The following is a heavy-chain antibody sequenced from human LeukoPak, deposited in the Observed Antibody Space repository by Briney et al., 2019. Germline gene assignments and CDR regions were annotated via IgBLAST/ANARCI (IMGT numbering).Heavy chain of an antibody. CDR3: ASYPPPSSGDYYYYGMDV. CDR2: IYYSGST. CDR1: GGSISSSSYY. Sequence: SETLSLTCTVSGGSISSSSYYWGWIRQPPGKGLEWIGSIYYSGSTYYNPSLKSRVTISVDTSKNQFSLKLSSVTAADTAVYYCASYPPPSSGDYYYYGMDVWGQGTTVTVSS. V-gene: IGHV4-39*01. D-gene: IGHD6-19*01. J-gene: IGHJ6*02.